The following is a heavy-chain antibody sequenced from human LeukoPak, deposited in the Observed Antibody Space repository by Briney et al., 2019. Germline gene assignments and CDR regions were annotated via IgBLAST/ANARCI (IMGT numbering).Heavy chain of an antibody. CDR1: GSSISSYY. CDR2: IYTSGST. D-gene: IGHD4/OR15-4a*01. J-gene: IGHJ3*02. V-gene: IGHV4-4*07. Sequence: SETLSLTCTVSGSSISSYYWSWIRQPAGKGLEWIGRIYTSGSTNYNPSLKSRVTMSVDTSKNQFSLKLSSVTAADTAVYYCARDLTEEDAFDIWGQGTMVTVSS. CDR3: ARDLTEEDAFDI.